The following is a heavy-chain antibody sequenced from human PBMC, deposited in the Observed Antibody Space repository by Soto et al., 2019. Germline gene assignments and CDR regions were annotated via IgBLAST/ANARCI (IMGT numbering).Heavy chain of an antibody. D-gene: IGHD3-3*01. V-gene: IGHV3-15*01. CDR1: GFTFSNAW. CDR3: TTSITIFGVVRKHYYYYMDV. CDR2: IKSKTDGGTT. Sequence: GGSLRLSCAASGFTFSNAWMSWVRQAPGKGLEWVGRIKSKTDGGTTDYAAPVKGRFTISRDDSKNTLYLQMNSLKTEDTAVYYCTTSITIFGVVRKHYYYYMDVWGKGTTVTVS. J-gene: IGHJ6*03.